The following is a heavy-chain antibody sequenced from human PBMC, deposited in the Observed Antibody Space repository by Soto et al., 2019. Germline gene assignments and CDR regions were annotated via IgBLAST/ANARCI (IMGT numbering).Heavy chain of an antibody. D-gene: IGHD6-19*01. V-gene: IGHV3-53*01. Sequence: PGGSLRLSCAASGFTVSSNYMSWVRQAPGKGLEWVSVIYSGGSTYYADSVKGRFTISRDNSKNTLYLQMNSLRAEDTAVYYCAREARKGHIAVAGTGDYWGQGTLVTVSS. CDR3: AREARKGHIAVAGTGDY. J-gene: IGHJ4*02. CDR2: IYSGGST. CDR1: GFTVSSNY.